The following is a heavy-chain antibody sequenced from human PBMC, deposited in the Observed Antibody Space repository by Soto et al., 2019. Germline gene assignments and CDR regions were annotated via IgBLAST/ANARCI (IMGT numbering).Heavy chain of an antibody. Sequence: QVQLVESGGGVVQPGRSLRLSCAASGFTFSSYGMHWVRQAPGKGLEWVASISYDASDKYYADSVKGRFAISRENSKNTLYLQMNSLRAEDTAVYYCARGPTYYYDGSGLYSPFDYWGQGTLVTVSS. CDR3: ARGPTYYYDGSGLYSPFDY. D-gene: IGHD3-22*01. J-gene: IGHJ4*02. CDR1: GFTFSSYG. V-gene: IGHV3-30*03. CDR2: ISYDASDK.